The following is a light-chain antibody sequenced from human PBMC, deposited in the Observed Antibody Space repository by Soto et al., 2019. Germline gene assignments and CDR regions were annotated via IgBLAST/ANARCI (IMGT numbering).Light chain of an antibody. J-gene: IGLJ2*01. CDR1: RFNIGRYS. CDR2: SDE. Sequence: QSVLTQPHSASGTPGQTVIMSCSGSRFNIGRYSVNWYQQFPGTSPKLLIYSDEQRPSGVPDRFSGSKSGTLMSLAISVLQPEDEADYFWGAWDGTMDGPVLGGGTKLTVL. CDR3: GAWDGTMDGPV. V-gene: IGLV1-44*01.